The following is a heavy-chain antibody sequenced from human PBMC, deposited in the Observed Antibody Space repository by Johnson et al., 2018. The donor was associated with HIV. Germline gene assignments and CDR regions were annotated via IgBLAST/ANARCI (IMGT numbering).Heavy chain of an antibody. CDR2: ISYAGSNK. V-gene: IGHV3-30*04. D-gene: IGHD6-13*01. Sequence: LLVESGGGVVQPGRSLRLSCAASGFTFSSYAMHWVRQAPGKGLEWVAVISYAGSNKYYADSVKGRFTISRDNAKNSLYLQMNSLRAEDTAVYYCARLAAAGTNDAFDIWGQGTMVTVSS. CDR1: GFTFSSYA. J-gene: IGHJ3*02. CDR3: ARLAAAGTNDAFDI.